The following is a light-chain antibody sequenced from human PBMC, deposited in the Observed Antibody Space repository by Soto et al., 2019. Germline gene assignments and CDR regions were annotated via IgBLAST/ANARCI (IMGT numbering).Light chain of an antibody. CDR1: QSVSSSY. Sequence: EIVLTQSPGTLSLSPGERATLSCRASQSVSSSYLAWYQQKPGQAPRLLIYGASTRATGIPARFSGSGSGTDFTLTINRLEPEDFAVYYCQQYGSSPRVTFGQGTRLEIK. CDR3: QQYGSSPRVT. V-gene: IGKV3-20*01. J-gene: IGKJ5*01. CDR2: GAS.